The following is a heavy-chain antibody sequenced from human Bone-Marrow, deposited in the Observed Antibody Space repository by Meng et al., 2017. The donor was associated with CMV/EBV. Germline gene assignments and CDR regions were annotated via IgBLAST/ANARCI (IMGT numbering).Heavy chain of an antibody. D-gene: IGHD3-10*01. Sequence: SVKVSCKASGGTFSSYAISWVRQAPGQGLEWMGGIIPILGIANYAQKFQGRVTITRDTSTSTVYMELSSLRSEDTAVYYCARGSAVRGVIVYYYGMDVWGQGTTVTVSS. CDR1: GGTFSSYA. CDR3: ARGSAVRGVIVYYYGMDV. V-gene: IGHV1-69*10. J-gene: IGHJ6*02. CDR2: IIPILGIA.